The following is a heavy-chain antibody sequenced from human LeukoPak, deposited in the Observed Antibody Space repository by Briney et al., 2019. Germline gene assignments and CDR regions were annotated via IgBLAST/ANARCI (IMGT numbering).Heavy chain of an antibody. CDR3: ARDLLELRPRAFDI. CDR2: INPNSGGT. J-gene: IGHJ3*02. CDR1: GYTFTGYY. Sequence: EASVKVSCKASGYTFTGYYMHWVRQAPGQGLEWMGWINPNSGGTNYAQKFQGRVTMTRDTSISTAYMELSRLRSDDTAVYYCARDLLELRPRAFDIWGQGTMVTVSS. D-gene: IGHD1-7*01. V-gene: IGHV1-2*02.